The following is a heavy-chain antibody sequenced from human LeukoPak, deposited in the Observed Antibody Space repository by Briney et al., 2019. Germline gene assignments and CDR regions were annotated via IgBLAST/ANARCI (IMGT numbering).Heavy chain of an antibody. CDR1: GYTFTSYD. Sequence: GASVKVSCKASGYTFTSYDINWVRQATGQGLEWMGWMNPNSGNTGYAQKFQGRVTMTRNTSISTAYMELSSLRSEDTAVYYCARDLGRWGIAAAGTGPTSDYWGQGTLVTVSS. CDR2: MNPNSGNT. CDR3: ARDLGRWGIAAAGTGPTSDY. D-gene: IGHD6-13*01. V-gene: IGHV1-8*01. J-gene: IGHJ4*02.